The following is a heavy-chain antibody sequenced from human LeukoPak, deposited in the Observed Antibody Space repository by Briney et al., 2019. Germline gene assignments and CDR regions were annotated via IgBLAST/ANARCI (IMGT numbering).Heavy chain of an antibody. CDR1: GFTFSSYS. D-gene: IGHD6-13*01. V-gene: IGHV3-21*01. Sequence: GGSLRLSCAASGFTFSSYSMNWVRQAPGKGLEWVSSISSSSSYIYYAGSVKGRFTISRDNAKNSLYLQMNSLRAEDTAVYYCARDLTMGASIAAAGPLDYWGQGTLVTVSS. CDR2: ISSSSSYI. J-gene: IGHJ4*02. CDR3: ARDLTMGASIAAAGPLDY.